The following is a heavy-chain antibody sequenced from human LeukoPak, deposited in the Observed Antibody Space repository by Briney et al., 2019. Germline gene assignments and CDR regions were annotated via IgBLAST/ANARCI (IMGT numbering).Heavy chain of an antibody. CDR2: IYYSGST. D-gene: IGHD3-22*01. Sequence: SETLSLTCTVSGDSISSYYWSWIRQPPGKGLEWIGYIYYSGSTNYNPSLKSRVTISVDTSKNQFSLKLSSVTAADTAVYYCAIDLLDSSGYPVDAFDIWGQGTMVTVSS. CDR1: GDSISSYY. CDR3: AIDLLDSSGYPVDAFDI. V-gene: IGHV4-59*01. J-gene: IGHJ3*02.